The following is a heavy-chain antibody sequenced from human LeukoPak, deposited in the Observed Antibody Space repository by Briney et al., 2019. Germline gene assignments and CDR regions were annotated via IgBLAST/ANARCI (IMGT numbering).Heavy chain of an antibody. CDR2: ISAYNGNT. CDR1: GYTFTSYG. Sequence: GASVKVSCKASGYTFTSYGISWVRQAPGQGLEWMGWISAYNGNTNYAQKLQGRVTMTTDTSTSTAYMELRSLRSDDTAVYYCARAAYCSSTSCYASDYYYGMDVWGRGTTVTVSS. J-gene: IGHJ6*02. CDR3: ARAAYCSSTSCYASDYYYGMDV. D-gene: IGHD2-2*01. V-gene: IGHV1-18*01.